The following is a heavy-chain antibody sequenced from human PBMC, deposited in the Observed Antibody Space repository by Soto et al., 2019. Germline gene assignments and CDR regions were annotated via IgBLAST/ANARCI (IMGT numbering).Heavy chain of an antibody. CDR2: IWYDGSNK. V-gene: IGHV3-33*01. D-gene: IGHD3-22*01. CDR1: GFTFSSYG. J-gene: IGHJ4*02. Sequence: VQLVESGGGVVQPGRSLRLSCAASGFTFSSYGMHWVRQAPGKGLEWVAVIWYDGSNKYYADSVKGRFTISRDNSKNTLYLQMNSLRAEDTAVYYCARGGYYDSSGYYFFDYWGQGTLVTVSS. CDR3: ARGGYYDSSGYYFFDY.